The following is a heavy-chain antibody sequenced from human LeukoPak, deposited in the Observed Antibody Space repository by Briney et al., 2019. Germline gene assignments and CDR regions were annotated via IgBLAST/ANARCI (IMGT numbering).Heavy chain of an antibody. CDR2: TNPNSGGT. V-gene: IGHV1-2*02. D-gene: IGHD2-2*01. CDR3: ARVGGIVVVPAAPFDY. CDR1: GYTFTGYY. Sequence: GASVKVSCKASGYTFTGYYMHWVRQAPGQGLEWMGWTNPNSGGTNYAQKFQGRVTMTRDTSISTAYMELSRLRSDDTAVYYCARVGGIVVVPAAPFDYWGQGTLVTVSS. J-gene: IGHJ4*02.